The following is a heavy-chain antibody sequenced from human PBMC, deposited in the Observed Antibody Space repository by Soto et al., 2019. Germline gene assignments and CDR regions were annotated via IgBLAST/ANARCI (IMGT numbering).Heavy chain of an antibody. D-gene: IGHD6-13*01. CDR3: ARYRREAVAGYTLDN. J-gene: IGHJ4*02. CDR2: VYNSGST. Sequence: ETLSLTCTVSGGSISSNCWTWIRQPPGKGLEWIGYVYNSGSTNYNPSLKSRVTISEDTSKSQFSLKVNSMTAADTAVYYCARYRREAVAGYTLDNWGQGILVTVS. V-gene: IGHV4-59*01. CDR1: GGSISSNC.